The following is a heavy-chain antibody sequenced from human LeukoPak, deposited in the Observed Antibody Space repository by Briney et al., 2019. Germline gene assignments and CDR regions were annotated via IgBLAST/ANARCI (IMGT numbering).Heavy chain of an antibody. Sequence: PSETLSLTCSVSGGSINNYYWNWIRQSPGKGLEWIGYIYYTGSTSYNPSLKSRVTISLDTSKNQFSLKLSSVTAADTAVYYCARRLGGTSTGFDYWGQGTLVTVSS. J-gene: IGHJ4*02. CDR1: GGSINNYY. CDR2: IYYTGST. V-gene: IGHV4-59*08. D-gene: IGHD2-2*01. CDR3: ARRLGGTSTGFDY.